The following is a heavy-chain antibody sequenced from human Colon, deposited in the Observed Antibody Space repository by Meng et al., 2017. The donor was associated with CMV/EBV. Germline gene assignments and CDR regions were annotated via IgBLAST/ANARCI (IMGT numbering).Heavy chain of an antibody. CDR3: ERGGGGTSSDD. V-gene: IGHV1-8*01. Sequence: ASVKVSCKTSGYTFTDYDVNWVRQAPGQGLEWMGWMTPSSGYPGYAPKFQGRVTMTRNTYISTAYMELIGLTSKDTAVYYCERGGGGTSSDDWGQGTLVTVSS. D-gene: IGHD6-6*01. CDR2: MTPSSGYP. J-gene: IGHJ4*02. CDR1: GYTFTDYD.